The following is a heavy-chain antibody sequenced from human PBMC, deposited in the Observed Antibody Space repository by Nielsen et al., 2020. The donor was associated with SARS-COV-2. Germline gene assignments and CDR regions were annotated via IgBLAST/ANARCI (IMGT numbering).Heavy chain of an antibody. CDR3: AKDGVVRGDALDL. V-gene: IGHV3-23*01. CDR1: GFTFNIYA. Sequence: GGSLGLSCAASGFTFNIYAMAWVRRAPGRGLQWVTGVSASGGSTYYTDSVKGRFSISRDNSKNTLFLQMHSLRVEDTALYYCAKDGVVRGDALDLSGQGTMVTVSS. D-gene: IGHD3-10*01. CDR2: VSASGGST. J-gene: IGHJ3*01.